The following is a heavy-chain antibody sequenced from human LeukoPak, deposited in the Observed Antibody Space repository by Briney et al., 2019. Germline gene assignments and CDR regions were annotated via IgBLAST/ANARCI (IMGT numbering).Heavy chain of an antibody. D-gene: IGHD1-26*01. Sequence: GGSLRLSCATSGFTFSSYWMSRVRQAPGKGLEWVANIKEDESAKYYVDSVTGRFTISRDNAKNSLYLQMNSLRAEDTAVYYCARVSWSGSYFDYWGQGTLVTVSS. CDR2: IKEDESAK. V-gene: IGHV3-7*01. CDR3: ARVSWSGSYFDY. J-gene: IGHJ4*02. CDR1: GFTFSSYW.